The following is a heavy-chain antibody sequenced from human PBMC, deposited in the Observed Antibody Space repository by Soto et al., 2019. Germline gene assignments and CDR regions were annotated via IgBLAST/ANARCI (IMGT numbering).Heavy chain of an antibody. CDR2: IYHSGST. D-gene: IGHD3-22*01. J-gene: IGHJ5*02. Sequence: NPSETLSLTCAVSGYSISSGYYWGWLRQPPGKGLEWIGSIYHSGSTYYNPSLNSRVTLSIDMTNNHVSLILNSVTAAGTAVYYCARVGPWVPYYYDSSPYTFENWFDPWGQGTLVTVSS. CDR3: ARVGPWVPYYYDSSPYTFENWFDP. V-gene: IGHV4-38-2*01. CDR1: GYSISSGYY.